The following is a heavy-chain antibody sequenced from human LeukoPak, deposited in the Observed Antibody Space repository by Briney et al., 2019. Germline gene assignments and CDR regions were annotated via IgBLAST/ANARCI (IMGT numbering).Heavy chain of an antibody. Sequence: SETLSLTCTVSRGSFTSPSFYWGWIRQPPGKGLDWIGNFDSSGSTYYNPSLKSRVTISVDTSTDEIYLNMNFVTAEDLGVDYCARVRDYSGLNFYCYMDVWGLGTAVTVSS. CDR2: FDSSGST. CDR3: ARVRDYSGLNFYCYMDV. J-gene: IGHJ6*03. V-gene: IGHV4-39*01. D-gene: IGHD1-26*01. CDR1: RGSFTSPSFY.